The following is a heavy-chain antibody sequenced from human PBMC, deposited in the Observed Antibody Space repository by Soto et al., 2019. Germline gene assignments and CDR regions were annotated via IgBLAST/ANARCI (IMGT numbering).Heavy chain of an antibody. Sequence: EVQLLESGGGLVRPGGSLRLSCAASGFTFTSYAMTWVRQAPGKGLEWVSGISGTGGSTYYAYSVKGRFTISRDKSKNTLYLHVNSLRAEDTAVYYWARGSAYSDYDLEYWGQGTLVTVSS. CDR1: GFTFTSYA. CDR2: ISGTGGST. D-gene: IGHD4-17*01. V-gene: IGHV3-23*01. J-gene: IGHJ4*02. CDR3: ARGSAYSDYDLEY.